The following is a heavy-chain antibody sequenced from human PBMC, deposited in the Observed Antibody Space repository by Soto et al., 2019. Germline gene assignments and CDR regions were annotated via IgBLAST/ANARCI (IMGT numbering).Heavy chain of an antibody. CDR2: TRNKANSYTT. D-gene: IGHD1-7*01. V-gene: IGHV3-72*01. CDR3: ARVGTLAAP. J-gene: IGHJ5*02. Sequence: GGSLRLSCAASGFTFSDHYMDWVRQAPGKGLEWVGRTRNKANSYTTEYAASVKGRFTISRDDSKNSLYLQMNSLKTEDTAVYYCARVGTLAAPWGQGTLVTVSS. CDR1: GFTFSDHY.